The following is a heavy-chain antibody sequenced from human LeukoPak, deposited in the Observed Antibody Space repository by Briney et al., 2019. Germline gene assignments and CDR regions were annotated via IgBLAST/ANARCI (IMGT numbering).Heavy chain of an antibody. CDR3: AKAPYYRGAFDI. Sequence: PGGSLRLSCAASGFTFSSYAVSWVRQAPGKGLEGVSAISGSGGSTYYADSVKGRFTISRDNSKNTLYLQMNSLRAEDTAVYYCAKAPYYRGAFDIWGQGTMVTASS. V-gene: IGHV3-23*01. CDR1: GFTFSSYA. CDR2: ISGSGGST. J-gene: IGHJ3*02. D-gene: IGHD1-14*01.